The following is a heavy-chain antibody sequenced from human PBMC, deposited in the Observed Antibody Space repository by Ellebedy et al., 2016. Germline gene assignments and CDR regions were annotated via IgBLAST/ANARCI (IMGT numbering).Heavy chain of an antibody. Sequence: SETLSLTCTVSGGSISSYYWSWIRQHPGKGLEWIGYIYYSGSTYYNPSLKSRVTISVDTSKDQFSLNLNSVTAADTAVYYCAREVGGSYRFDPWGQGTLVTVSS. V-gene: IGHV4-59*06. CDR3: AREVGGSYRFDP. CDR1: GGSISSYY. CDR2: IYYSGST. D-gene: IGHD1-26*01. J-gene: IGHJ5*02.